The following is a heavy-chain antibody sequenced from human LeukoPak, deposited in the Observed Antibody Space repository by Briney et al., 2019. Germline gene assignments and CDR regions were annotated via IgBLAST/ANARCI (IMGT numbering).Heavy chain of an antibody. CDR1: GGSISSYY. CDR2: IYYSGST. J-gene: IGHJ4*02. V-gene: IGHV4-59*01. CDR3: ARGYCSGGSCPADY. Sequence: SETLSLTCTVSGGSISSYYWSWIRQPPGKGLEWIGYIYYSGSTNYNPSHKSRVTISVDTSKNQFSLKLSSVTAADTAVYYCARGYCSGGSCPADYWGQGTLVTVSS. D-gene: IGHD2-15*01.